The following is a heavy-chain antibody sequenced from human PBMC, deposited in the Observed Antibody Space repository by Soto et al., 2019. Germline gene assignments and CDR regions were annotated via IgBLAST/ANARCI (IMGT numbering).Heavy chain of an antibody. CDR1: GVSISSGDYY. D-gene: IGHD3-22*01. J-gene: IGHJ4*03. V-gene: IGHV4-30-4*01. Sequence: SGTLSLTCTVSGVSISSGDYYWTWNRQPQGKGLEWIGYIYYSSSTYYNPSLESRVTISVDTYKTQFSLKLSSVTAADSAVYSCARGRPDPYYYDTSGHDYVAWGQGTLVTVSS. CDR3: ARGRPDPYYYDTSGHDYVA. CDR2: IYYSSST.